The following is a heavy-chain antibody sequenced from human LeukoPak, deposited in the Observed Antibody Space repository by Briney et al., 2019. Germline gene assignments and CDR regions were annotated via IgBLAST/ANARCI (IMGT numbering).Heavy chain of an antibody. CDR3: ARVGDHYHWYLDV. D-gene: IGHD3-10*01. V-gene: IGHV3-53*01. CDR1: GFSVSTNY. J-gene: IGHJ2*01. Sequence: GGSLRLSCEGSGFSVSTNYMNWVRQAPGKGLEWVSILYSGGSTYYADSVKGRFTVSRDSSKNALYLHMNSLRAEDTAVYYCARVGDHYHWYLDVWGRGTLVTASS. CDR2: LYSGGST.